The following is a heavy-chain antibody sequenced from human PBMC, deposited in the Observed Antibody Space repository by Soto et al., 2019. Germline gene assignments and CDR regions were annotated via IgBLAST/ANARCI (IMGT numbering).Heavy chain of an antibody. CDR2: ISYDGSNK. J-gene: IGHJ4*02. CDR1: GLPFSSYA. D-gene: IGHD3-9*01. V-gene: IGHV3-30-3*01. CDR3: ARERLVPGDY. Sequence: QVQLVESGGGVAQPGRSLRLSCAASGLPFSSYAMHWVRQAPGKGLEWVAVISYDGSNKYYADSVKGRFTISRDNSKNTLYLQMNSLRAEDTAVYYCARERLVPGDYWGQGTLVTVSS.